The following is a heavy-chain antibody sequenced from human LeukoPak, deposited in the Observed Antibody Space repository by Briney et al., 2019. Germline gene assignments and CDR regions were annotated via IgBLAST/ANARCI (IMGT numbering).Heavy chain of an antibody. Sequence: GGSLRLSCAASGFTFSSCAMSWVRQAPGKGLEWVSAISGSGGSTYYADSVKGRFTISRDNSKNTLYLQMNSLRAEDTAVYYCAKSSSSWYLSWFDPWGQGTLVTVSS. CDR1: GFTFSSCA. V-gene: IGHV3-23*01. J-gene: IGHJ5*02. D-gene: IGHD6-13*01. CDR3: AKSSSSWYLSWFDP. CDR2: ISGSGGST.